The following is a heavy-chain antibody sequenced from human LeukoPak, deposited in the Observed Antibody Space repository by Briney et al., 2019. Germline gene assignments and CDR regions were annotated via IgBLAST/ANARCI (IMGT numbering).Heavy chain of an antibody. V-gene: IGHV4-39*01. CDR3: ATSNTVSTYNWFDP. D-gene: IGHD4-17*01. CDR1: GGSISSNTYY. Sequence: SETLSLTCTVSGGSISSNTYYWGWIRRPPGKGLEWIGNIHYSGSTHYNPSLKSRVTISVDTPKNQFSLNLSSLTAADTAVYYCATSNTVSTYNWFDPWGQGTLVTVSS. J-gene: IGHJ5*02. CDR2: IHYSGST.